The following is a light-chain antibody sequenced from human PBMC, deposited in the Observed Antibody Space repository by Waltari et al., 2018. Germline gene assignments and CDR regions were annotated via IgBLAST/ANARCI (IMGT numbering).Light chain of an antibody. CDR1: QSLFYSSNNENY. V-gene: IGKV4-1*01. Sequence: DIVLTQSPDSLAVSLGESATITCKSSQSLFYSSNNENYLAWYQQKPGQPPRMLIYWASNRESGVPDRFSGSGSGTDFTLTISGLQAEDVAVYYCQQYFSSPPWTFGQGTKVEIK. CDR3: QQYFSSPPWT. J-gene: IGKJ1*01. CDR2: WAS.